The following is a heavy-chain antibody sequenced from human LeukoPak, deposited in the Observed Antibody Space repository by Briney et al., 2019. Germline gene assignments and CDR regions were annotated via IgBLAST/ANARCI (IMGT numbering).Heavy chain of an antibody. V-gene: IGHV1-2*02. CDR3: AREPAATHNWFDP. CDR1: GYTFTGYY. Sequence: ASVKVSCKASGYTFTGYYMHWVRQAPGQGLEWVGWINPNSGGTNYAQKFQGRVTMTRDTSISTAYMELSRLRSDDTAVYYCAREPAATHNWFDPWGQGTLVTVSS. CDR2: INPNSGGT. J-gene: IGHJ5*02. D-gene: IGHD2-2*01.